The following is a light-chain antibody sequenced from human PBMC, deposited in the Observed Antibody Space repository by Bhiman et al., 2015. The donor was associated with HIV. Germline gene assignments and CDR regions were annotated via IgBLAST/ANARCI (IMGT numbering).Light chain of an antibody. CDR3: QVWDSSSDHRV. CDR2: YDS. Sequence: GSVAPGKTARITCGGNNIGTKSVHWYQQKPGQAPVLVIYYDSDRPSGIPERFSGSNSGNTATLTISRVEAGDEADYYCQVWDSSSDHRVFGGGTKLTVL. V-gene: IGLV3-21*04. CDR1: NIGTKS. J-gene: IGLJ3*02.